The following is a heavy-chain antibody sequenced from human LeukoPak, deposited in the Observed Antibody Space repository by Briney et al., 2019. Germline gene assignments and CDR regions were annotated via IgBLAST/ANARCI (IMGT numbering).Heavy chain of an antibody. CDR1: GFTFSSYA. J-gene: IGHJ4*02. Sequence: GGSLRLSCAASGFTFSSYAMSWVRQAPGKGLEWVSAISGSGGSTYYADSVKGRFTISRDNSKNTLYLQMNSLRAEDTAVYYCAKSRVSSGYYSPLDYWGQGTLVTVSS. D-gene: IGHD3-22*01. V-gene: IGHV3-23*01. CDR2: ISGSGGST. CDR3: AKSRVSSGYYSPLDY.